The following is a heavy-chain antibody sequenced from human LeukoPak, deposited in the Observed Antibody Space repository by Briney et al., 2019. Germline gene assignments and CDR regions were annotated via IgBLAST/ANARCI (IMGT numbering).Heavy chain of an antibody. V-gene: IGHV3-7*01. CDR3: AREMATTLDY. CDR1: AFTFSTYW. CDR2: IKQDGTEK. D-gene: IGHD5-24*01. Sequence: PGGSLGLYCAASAFTFSTYWMSWLRQAPGKGLEWVANIKQDGTEKYYVDSVKGRFTISRDNAKNSLYLQMNSLRAEDTAVYYCAREMATTLDYWGQGTLVTVSS. J-gene: IGHJ4*02.